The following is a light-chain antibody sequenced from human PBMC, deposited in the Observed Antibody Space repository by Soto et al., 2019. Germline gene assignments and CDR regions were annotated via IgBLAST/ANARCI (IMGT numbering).Light chain of an antibody. Sequence: DIPMTQSPLSLSASIGDRVTITCRADQGVRNYLNWYQHKPGKAPKLLIYSASSLQSGVPSRFSGSGSGADFTLTISSLQPEDFATYYCQQTYGYPTFGQGTRLEIK. CDR1: QGVRNY. J-gene: IGKJ5*01. V-gene: IGKV1-39*01. CDR3: QQTYGYPT. CDR2: SAS.